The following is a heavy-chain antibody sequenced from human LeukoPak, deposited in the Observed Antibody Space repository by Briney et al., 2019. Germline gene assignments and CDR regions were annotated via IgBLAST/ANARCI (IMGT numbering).Heavy chain of an antibody. D-gene: IGHD2-8*01. V-gene: IGHV3-74*01. Sequence: GGSLRLSCAASGFTFSHYLMHWVRHAQGKGLVWVSRINSDESNTNSYADSVRGRFIISRDNAKNTLYLQMNSLRAEDTAVYFCGRGGNGIDIWGQGTTVSVSS. CDR2: INSDESNT. CDR1: GFTFSHYL. J-gene: IGHJ3*02. CDR3: GRGGNGIDI.